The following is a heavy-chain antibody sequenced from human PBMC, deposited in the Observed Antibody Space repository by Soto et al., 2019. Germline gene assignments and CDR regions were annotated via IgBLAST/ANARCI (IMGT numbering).Heavy chain of an antibody. CDR1: GYIFVNYG. CDR3: VMVDNYVTPTPHDV. D-gene: IGHD3-16*01. J-gene: IGHJ6*02. Sequence: QVQLVQSGDEVKKPGASVKVSCKASGYIFVNYGIAWVRQAPGQGLEWMGWISPYTGNTHSATQVQGRLTMTTDTSTSTAYMDLGSLTSADTAVYYCVMVDNYVTPTPHDVWGQGTTVTVSS. CDR2: ISPYTGNT. V-gene: IGHV1-18*01.